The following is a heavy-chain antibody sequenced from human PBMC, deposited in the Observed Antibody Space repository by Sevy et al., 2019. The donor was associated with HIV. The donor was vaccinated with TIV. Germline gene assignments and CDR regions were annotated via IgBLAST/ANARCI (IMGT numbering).Heavy chain of an antibody. J-gene: IGHJ3*02. D-gene: IGHD3-22*01. CDR2: IGGRDTGT. CDR1: GFTFSNYA. CDR3: AKDLAIVVGDAFDI. Sequence: GGSLRLSCEASGFTFSNYAMSWVRQAPGKGLEWVSAIGGRDTGTYYADSGKGRFTISRDNSRNTLFLQMNSLRAEDTAVYYCAKDLAIVVGDAFDIWGQGTVVTVSS. V-gene: IGHV3-23*01.